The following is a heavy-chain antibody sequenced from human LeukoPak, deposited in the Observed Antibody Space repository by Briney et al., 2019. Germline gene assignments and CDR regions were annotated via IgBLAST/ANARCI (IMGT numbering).Heavy chain of an antibody. J-gene: IGHJ6*01. D-gene: IGHD1-26*01. CDR1: GFTFSGFA. CDR2: ISGSGDNT. V-gene: IGHV3-23*01. Sequence: PGGSLRLSCAASGFTFSGFAMSWVRRTPGKGLEGVGGISGSGDNTLYADSVKGRFTISRDNSKNTLYLEMNSLRAEDTAIYYCAKMKGHPLPKYYMDVWGQGTTVTVSS. CDR3: AKMKGHPLPKYYMDV.